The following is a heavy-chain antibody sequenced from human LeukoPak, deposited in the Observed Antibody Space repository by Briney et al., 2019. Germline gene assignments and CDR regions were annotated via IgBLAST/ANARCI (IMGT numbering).Heavy chain of an antibody. J-gene: IGHJ6*02. Sequence: SETLSLTCTVSGGSISSYYWSWFRQPPGKGLEWIGYIYYSGSTNYNPSLKSRVTISVDTSKNQFSLKLSSVTAADTAVYYCARVRPYVGSTYYYGMDVWGQGTTVTVSS. CDR3: ARVRPYVGSTYYYGMDV. CDR2: IYYSGST. V-gene: IGHV4-59*01. D-gene: IGHD2-2*01. CDR1: GGSISSYY.